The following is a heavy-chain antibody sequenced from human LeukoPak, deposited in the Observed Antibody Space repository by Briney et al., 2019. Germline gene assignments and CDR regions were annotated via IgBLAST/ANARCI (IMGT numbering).Heavy chain of an antibody. J-gene: IGHJ4*02. CDR3: ARAAAVAFFDY. V-gene: IGHV1-46*01. Sequence: GASMKVSCKASGYTFTSYYMHWVRQAPGQGLEWMGIINPSGGSTSYAQKFQGRVTMTTDTSTSTAYMELRSLRSDDTAVYYCARAAAVAFFDYWGQGTLVTVSS. CDR2: INPSGGST. CDR1: GYTFTSYY. D-gene: IGHD6-19*01.